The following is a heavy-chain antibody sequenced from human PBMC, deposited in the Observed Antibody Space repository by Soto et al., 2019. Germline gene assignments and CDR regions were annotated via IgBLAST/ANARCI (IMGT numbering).Heavy chain of an antibody. Sequence: SLRLSCAASVFTFRNYVIHWVRQAPGKGLEWVAVISYDGSNKYYADSVKGRFTMSRDNSKVYLQMNTLRAEDTAVYYCARAYLTYNFIPYGMDVWGQGTTVTVSS. CDR1: VFTFRNYV. CDR3: ARAYLTYNFIPYGMDV. D-gene: IGHD1-1*01. J-gene: IGHJ6*02. V-gene: IGHV3-30-3*01. CDR2: ISYDGSNK.